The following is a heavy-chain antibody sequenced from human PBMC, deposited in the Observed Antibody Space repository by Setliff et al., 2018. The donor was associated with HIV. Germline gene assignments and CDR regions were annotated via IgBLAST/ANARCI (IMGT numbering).Heavy chain of an antibody. D-gene: IGHD1-26*01. CDR3: AKEGNSADNWLDP. Sequence: SETLSLTCTVSGDPIFIGGYYWSWIRQHPGGGLEWIGYIYHTGKTYYNPSLQSRIIMSLDMSQNQFSLKLSSVTAADTAVYYCAKEGNSADNWLDPWGPGTLVTVSS. CDR2: IYHTGKT. J-gene: IGHJ5*02. V-gene: IGHV4-31*03. CDR1: GDPIFIGGYY.